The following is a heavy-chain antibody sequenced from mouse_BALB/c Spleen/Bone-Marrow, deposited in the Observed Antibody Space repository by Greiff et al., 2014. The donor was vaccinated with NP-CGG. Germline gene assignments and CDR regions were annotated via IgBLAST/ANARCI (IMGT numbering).Heavy chain of an antibody. CDR2: IYPYNGGT. D-gene: IGHD2-1*01. V-gene: IGHV1S29*02. J-gene: IGHJ3*01. CDR3: SSPYGNYGAGFAY. CDR1: GYTFTDHN. Sequence: EVQLQQSGPELVKPGASVKISCKASGYTFTDHNMHWVKQSHGKSLEWIGYIYPYNGGTAYNQKFKSKATLTVDNSSSTAYKELRSLTSEDSAVYYSSSPYGNYGAGFAYWGQGTLVTVSA.